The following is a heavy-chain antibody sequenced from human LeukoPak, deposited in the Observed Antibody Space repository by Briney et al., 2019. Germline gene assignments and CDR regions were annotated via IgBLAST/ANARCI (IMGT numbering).Heavy chain of an antibody. CDR2: IRYDGSNK. D-gene: IGHD2-15*01. CDR3: ATARLMLPWYFQH. J-gene: IGHJ1*01. Sequence: PGGSLRLSCAASGFTFSSYGMHWVRQAPGKGLEWVAFIRYDGSNKYYADSEKGRSTISRDNSKNTLYLQMNSLRAEDTAVYYCATARLMLPWYFQHWGQGTLVTVSS. V-gene: IGHV3-30*02. CDR1: GFTFSSYG.